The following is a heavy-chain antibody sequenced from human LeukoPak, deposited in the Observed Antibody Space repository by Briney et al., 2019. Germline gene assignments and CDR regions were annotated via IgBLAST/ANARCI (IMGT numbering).Heavy chain of an antibody. CDR2: FYHSGST. V-gene: IGHV4-59*01. CDR1: GGFNTHYY. Sequence: SETLSLTCSVSGGFNTHYYWSWIRQPPGKGLEWIGYFYHSGSTNYNPSLKSRVTISVDTSKNHFSLKLSSVTAADTAVYYCARGPPPDFDYWGRGTLVTVSS. J-gene: IGHJ4*02. CDR3: ARGPPPDFDY.